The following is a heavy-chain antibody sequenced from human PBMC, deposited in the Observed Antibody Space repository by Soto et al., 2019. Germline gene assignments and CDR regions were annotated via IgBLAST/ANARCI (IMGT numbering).Heavy chain of an antibody. CDR3: AKDSSGSGGSCYFVY. D-gene: IGHD2-15*01. Sequence: QVQLVESGGGVVQPGRSLRLSCAASGFTFSSYGMHWVRQAPGKGLEWVAVISYDGSNKYYADSVKGRFTISRDNSKNTLYLQMNRLRAEDTAVYYCAKDSSGSGGSCYFVYWGQGTLVTVSS. V-gene: IGHV3-30*18. J-gene: IGHJ4*02. CDR2: ISYDGSNK. CDR1: GFTFSSYG.